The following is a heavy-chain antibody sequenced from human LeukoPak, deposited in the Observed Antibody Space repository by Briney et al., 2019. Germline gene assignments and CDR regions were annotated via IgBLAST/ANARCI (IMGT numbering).Heavy chain of an antibody. J-gene: IGHJ4*02. CDR1: GFTFSSYA. D-gene: IGHD5-18*01. Sequence: GGSLRLSCTGSGFTFSSYAMHWVRRAPGKGLEWVSFIHDDGSDKDYADSVKGRFTISRDNSKNTLFLQLDSLRAEDTAVYYCAKEDPAVILGIDYWGQGALVIVSS. CDR2: IHDDGSDK. CDR3: AKEDPAVILGIDY. V-gene: IGHV3-30*02.